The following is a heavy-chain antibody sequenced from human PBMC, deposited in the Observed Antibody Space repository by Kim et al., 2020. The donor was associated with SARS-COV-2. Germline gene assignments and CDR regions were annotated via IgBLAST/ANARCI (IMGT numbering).Heavy chain of an antibody. J-gene: IGHJ4*02. CDR3: ATTLQYYDILKGTRVANFDY. V-gene: IGHV1-24*01. D-gene: IGHD3-9*01. CDR2: FDPEDGET. CDR1: GYTLTELS. Sequence: ASVKVSCKVSGYTLTELSMHWVRQAPGKGLEWMGGFDPEDGETIYAQKFQGRVTMTEDTSTDTAYMELSSLRSEDTAVYYCATTLQYYDILKGTRVANFDYWGQGTLVTVSS.